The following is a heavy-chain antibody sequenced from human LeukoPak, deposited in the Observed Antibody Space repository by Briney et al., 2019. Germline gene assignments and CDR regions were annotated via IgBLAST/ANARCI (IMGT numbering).Heavy chain of an antibody. V-gene: IGHV4-30-4*01. CDR3: ARETCSGSQRGFDY. CDR2: IYYSGST. J-gene: IGHJ4*02. Sequence: SETLSLTCTVSGGSIRSADYYWSWIRQPPGKGLEWIGYIYYSGSTNYNPSLKSRVTILSDMSKNQFSLKLSSVTAADTAVYYCARETCSGSQRGFDYWGQGTLVTVSS. D-gene: IGHD1-26*01. CDR1: GGSIRSADYY.